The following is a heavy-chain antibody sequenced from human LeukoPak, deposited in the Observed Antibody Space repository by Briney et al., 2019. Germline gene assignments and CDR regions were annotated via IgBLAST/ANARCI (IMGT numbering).Heavy chain of an antibody. V-gene: IGHV3-7*04. CDR1: GFTFSSYW. CDR2: IKQDGSEK. Sequence: GGSLRLSCAASGFTFSSYWMSWVRQAPGKGLEWVANIKQDGSEKYYVDSVKGRFTISRDNAKNSLYLQMNSLRAEDTAVYYCARGPPYGSGSYYAYDYWGQGTLVTLSS. CDR3: ARGPPYGSGSYYAYDY. D-gene: IGHD3-10*01. J-gene: IGHJ4*02.